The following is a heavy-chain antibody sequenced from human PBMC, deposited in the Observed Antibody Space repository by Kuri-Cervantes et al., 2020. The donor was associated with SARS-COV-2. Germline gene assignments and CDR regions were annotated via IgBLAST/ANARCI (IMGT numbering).Heavy chain of an antibody. CDR3: ARDRYDFWSGLGYYYYGMDV. J-gene: IGHJ6*02. D-gene: IGHD3-3*01. CDR1: GFTFSSYW. Sequence: GGSLRLCCAASGFTFSSYWMHWVRQAPGKGLVWVSRINSDGSSTSYADSVKGRFTISRDNAKNTLYLQMNSLRAEDTAVYYCARDRYDFWSGLGYYYYGMDVWGQGTTVTVSS. V-gene: IGHV3-74*01. CDR2: INSDGSST.